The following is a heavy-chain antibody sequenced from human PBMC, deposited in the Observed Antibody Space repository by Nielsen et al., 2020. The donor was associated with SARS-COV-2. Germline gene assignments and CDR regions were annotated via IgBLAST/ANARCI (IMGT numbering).Heavy chain of an antibody. CDR3: ATRGNDY. J-gene: IGHJ4*02. D-gene: IGHD3-16*01. CDR1: GFTFSSYG. CDR2: IKSKTDGGTT. Sequence: GGSLRLSCAASGFTFSSYGMHWVRQAPGKGLEWVGRIKSKTDGGTTDYAGPVKDRFSISRDDSRNTLYLQMNSLKTEDTAVYYCATRGNDYWGQGTLVTVSS. V-gene: IGHV3-15*05.